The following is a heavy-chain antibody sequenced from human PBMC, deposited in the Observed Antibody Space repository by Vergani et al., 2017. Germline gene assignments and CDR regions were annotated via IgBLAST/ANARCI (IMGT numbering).Heavy chain of an antibody. D-gene: IGHD6-6*01. Sequence: EVQLEEAGGGLVLPGRSLRISCVASGFTSAGYAMHWVRQAPGKGLEWVSGISWNSNSIGYADSVKGRFTISRDNAKNSLYLQMNSLRAEDTALYYCVKDLGTSSGGGWFDPWGQGTLVTVSS. CDR3: VKDLGTSSGGGWFDP. CDR2: ISWNSNSI. J-gene: IGHJ5*02. CDR1: GFTSAGYA. V-gene: IGHV3-9*02.